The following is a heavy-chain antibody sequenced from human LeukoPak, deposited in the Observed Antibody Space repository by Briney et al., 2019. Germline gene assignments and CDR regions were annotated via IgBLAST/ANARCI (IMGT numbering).Heavy chain of an antibody. D-gene: IGHD5-12*01. CDR3: AKEYSGYDFYY. CDR2: TSCSGVNS. Sequence: GGALRLSCAASGVTLRRYEMSWVRQAPGEGGGWVAATSCSGVNSYYADSVRGRFTISRDNSQNTLYLQMDSLRAEDTALYYCAKEYSGYDFYYWGQGTLVTVSS. CDR1: GVTLRRYE. J-gene: IGHJ4*02. V-gene: IGHV3-23*01.